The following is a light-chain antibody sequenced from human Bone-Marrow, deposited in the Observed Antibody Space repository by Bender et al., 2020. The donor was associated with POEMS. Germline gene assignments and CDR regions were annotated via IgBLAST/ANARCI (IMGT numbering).Light chain of an antibody. CDR1: SSNIGAGYD. CDR2: GNS. J-gene: IGLJ2*01. CDR3: VAWDDTLNGWV. Sequence: QSVLTQPPSVSGAPGQRVTISCSGSSSNIGAGYDVHWYQQLPGTAPKLLIFGNSNRPSGVPDRFSGSMSGTSASLAISGLHSEDEADYYCVAWDDTLNGWVFGGGTKLTVL. V-gene: IGLV1-50*01.